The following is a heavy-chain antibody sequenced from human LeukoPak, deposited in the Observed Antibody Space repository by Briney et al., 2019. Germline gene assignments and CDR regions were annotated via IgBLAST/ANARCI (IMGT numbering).Heavy chain of an antibody. D-gene: IGHD4-11*01. CDR2: ISYDGNTI. CDR1: EFTFSNYA. J-gene: IGHJ4*02. CDR3: ARSGGLQKFDY. Sequence: GGSLRLSCAASEFTFSNYALHWVRQAPGKGLQWVAVISYDGNTIHYADSVEGRFIISRDTSKNTLYLQMNSLRAEDTAIYYCARSGGLQKFDYWGQGTLVTVSS. V-gene: IGHV3-30-3*01.